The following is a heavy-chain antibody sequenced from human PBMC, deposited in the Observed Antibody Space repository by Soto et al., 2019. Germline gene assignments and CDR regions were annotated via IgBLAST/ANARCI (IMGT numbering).Heavy chain of an antibody. J-gene: IGHJ4*02. D-gene: IGHD6-19*01. V-gene: IGHV3-30*18. CDR3: AKPKVAGQGYFDY. CDR1: GFTFSSYG. Sequence: QVQLVESGGGVVQPGRSLRLSCAASGFTFSSYGMHWVRQAPGKGLEWVAVISYDGSNKYYADSVKGRFTISRDNSKNTLYLQMNSLRAEDTAVYYCAKPKVAGQGYFDYWGQGTLVTVSS. CDR2: ISYDGSNK.